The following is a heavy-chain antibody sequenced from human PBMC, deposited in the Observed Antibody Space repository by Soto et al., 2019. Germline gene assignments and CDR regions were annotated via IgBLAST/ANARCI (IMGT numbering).Heavy chain of an antibody. J-gene: IGHJ4*02. V-gene: IGHV3-7*01. CDR1: GFTFRNYW. CDR2: INQDGSEK. D-gene: IGHD1-26*01. Sequence: QPGGSLRLSCAASGFTFRNYWMSWVRQAPGKGLEWVANINQDGSEKYYVDSVKGRFTISRDNAKNTLYLQMNSLRAEDTAVYYCATRTPSGSYPYFDYWGQGTLVTVS. CDR3: ATRTPSGSYPYFDY.